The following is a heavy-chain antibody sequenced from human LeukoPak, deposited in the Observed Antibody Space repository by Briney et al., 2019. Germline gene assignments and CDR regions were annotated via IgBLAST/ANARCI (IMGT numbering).Heavy chain of an antibody. CDR2: ISAYNGNT. D-gene: IGHD6-6*01. CDR3: ARDSRWYSSSSGSNRGYWFDP. J-gene: IGHJ5*02. Sequence: GASVKVSCKASGYTFTSYGISWVRQTPGQGLEWMGWISAYNGNTNYAQKLQGRVTMTTDTSTSTAYMELRSLRSDDTAVYYCARDSRWYSSSSGSNRGYWFDPWGQGTLVTVSS. V-gene: IGHV1-18*01. CDR1: GYTFTSYG.